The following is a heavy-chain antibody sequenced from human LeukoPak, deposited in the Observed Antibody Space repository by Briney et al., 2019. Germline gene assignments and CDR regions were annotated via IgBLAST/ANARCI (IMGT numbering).Heavy chain of an antibody. J-gene: IGHJ4*02. D-gene: IGHD3-22*01. CDR2: IRYDGSNK. CDR3: AKEASYYDSSGPDY. CDR1: GFTFSSYG. V-gene: IGHV3-30*02. Sequence: PGGSLRLSCAASGFTFSSYGMHWVRQAPGKGLEWVAFIRYDGSNKYYADSVKGRFTISRDNSKNTLYLQMNSLRAEDTAVYYCAKEASYYDSSGPDYWGQGTLVTVSS.